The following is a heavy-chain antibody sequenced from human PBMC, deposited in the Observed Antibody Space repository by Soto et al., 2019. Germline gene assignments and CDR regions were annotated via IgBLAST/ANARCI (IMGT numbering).Heavy chain of an antibody. V-gene: IGHV4-39*07. D-gene: IGHD3-16*01. J-gene: IGHJ5*02. Sequence: SETLSLTCTVSGGSISSSSYYWGWIRQPPGKGLEWIGSIYYSGSTNYNPSLKSRVTISVDTSKNQFSLKLSSVTAADTAVYYCARRPDSGGLAPWGQGTLVTVSS. CDR2: IYYSGST. CDR1: GGSISSSSYY. CDR3: ARRPDSGGLAP.